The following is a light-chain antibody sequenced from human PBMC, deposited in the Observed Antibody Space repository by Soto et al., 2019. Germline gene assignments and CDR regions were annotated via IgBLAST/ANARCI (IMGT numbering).Light chain of an antibody. CDR2: EVN. CDR3: SSDEGTNNRV. Sequence: QSALTQPPSASGSPGQSVTISCTGTTSDVRGSYYVSWYQQHPGKAPKLMIYEVNKRPSGVPARFSGSKSGNTASLTVSGLQAEDEADYYCSSDEGTNNRVFGGGTQLTVL. V-gene: IGLV2-8*01. CDR1: TSDVRGSYY. J-gene: IGLJ3*02.